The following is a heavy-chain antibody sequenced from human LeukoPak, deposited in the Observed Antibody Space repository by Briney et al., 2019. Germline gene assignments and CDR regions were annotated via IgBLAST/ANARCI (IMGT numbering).Heavy chain of an antibody. CDR1: GGSFSNSY. Sequence: SETLSLTCTVSGGSFSNSYWSWIRQPSGKGLEWIGRIHTSGGTNYNPSLNHRLTMSIDAPKNQISLRLSSVTAADTAIYYCVTDEGGYWGQGTLVTVSS. CDR2: IHTSGGT. D-gene: IGHD3-16*01. V-gene: IGHV4-4*07. J-gene: IGHJ4*02. CDR3: VTDEGGY.